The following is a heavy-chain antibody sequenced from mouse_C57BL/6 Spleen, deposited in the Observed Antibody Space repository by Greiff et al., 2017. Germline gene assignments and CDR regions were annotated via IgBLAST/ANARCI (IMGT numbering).Heavy chain of an antibody. J-gene: IGHJ4*01. Sequence: QVQLQQPGAELVRPGSSVKLSCKASGYTFTSYWMHWVKQRPIQGLEWIGNIDPSDSETHYNQKFKDKATLTVDKSSSTAYMQLSSLTSEDSAVYYCARSYGYDDAMDYWGQGTSVTVSS. V-gene: IGHV1-52*01. D-gene: IGHD2-2*01. CDR1: GYTFTSYW. CDR2: IDPSDSET. CDR3: ARSYGYDDAMDY.